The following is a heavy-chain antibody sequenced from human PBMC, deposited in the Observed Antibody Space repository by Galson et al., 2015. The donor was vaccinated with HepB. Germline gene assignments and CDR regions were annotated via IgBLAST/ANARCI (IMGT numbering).Heavy chain of an antibody. V-gene: IGHV1-69*13. D-gene: IGHD1-1*01. CDR1: GGTFSSYA. CDR2: IIPIFGTA. CDR3: ARSGEGEGYERYYYYMDV. J-gene: IGHJ6*03. Sequence: SVKVSCKASGGTFSSYAISWVRQAPGQGLEWMGGIIPIFGTANYAQKFQGRVTITADESTSTAYMELSSLRSEDTAVYYCARSGEGEGYERYYYYMDVWGKGTTVTVSS.